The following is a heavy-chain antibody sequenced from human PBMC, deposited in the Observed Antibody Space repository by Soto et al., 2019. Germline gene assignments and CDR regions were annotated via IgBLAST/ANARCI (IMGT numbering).Heavy chain of an antibody. CDR3: ARAYCSSTSCPLFDY. J-gene: IGHJ4*02. D-gene: IGHD2-2*01. V-gene: IGHV4-4*07. Sequence: PSETLSLTCTVSGGSISSYYCSWIRQPAGKGLEWIGRIYTSGSTNYNPSLKSRVTMSVDTSKNQFSLKLSSVTAADTAVYYCARAYCSSTSCPLFDYWGQGTLVTVSS. CDR1: GGSISSYY. CDR2: IYTSGST.